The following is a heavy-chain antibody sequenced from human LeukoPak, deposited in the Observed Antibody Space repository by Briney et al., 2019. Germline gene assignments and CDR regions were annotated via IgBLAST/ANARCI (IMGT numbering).Heavy chain of an antibody. J-gene: IGHJ6*03. Sequence: SETLSLTCTVSGVSINSYYWSWIRQPAGKGLEWIGRIYTSGSTKYNPSLKSRVSLSLDASNNQFSLKLSSVTAADTAVYYGARVSLFSGTSYYYMDVWGKGTTVTVYS. V-gene: IGHV4-4*07. D-gene: IGHD1-1*01. CDR2: IYTSGST. CDR3: ARVSLFSGTSYYYMDV. CDR1: GVSINSYY.